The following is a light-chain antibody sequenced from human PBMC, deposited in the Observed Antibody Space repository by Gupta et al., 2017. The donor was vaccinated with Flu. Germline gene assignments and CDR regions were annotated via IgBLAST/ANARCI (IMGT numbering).Light chain of an antibody. CDR3: QQSYSTPLT. V-gene: IGKV1-39*01. J-gene: IGKJ4*01. Sequence: PSSLSASVGDRVTITCRASQNISSYVNWYQQKPGKAPKLLIYAASSLQSGVPSRFSGSGSGTDFTLTVSRLQPEDVATYYCQQSYSTPLTFGGGTKVEIK. CDR1: QNISSY. CDR2: AAS.